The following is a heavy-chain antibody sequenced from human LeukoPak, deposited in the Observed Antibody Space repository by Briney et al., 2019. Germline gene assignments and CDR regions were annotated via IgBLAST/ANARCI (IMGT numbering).Heavy chain of an antibody. V-gene: IGHV3-30-3*01. D-gene: IGHD3-10*01. CDR3: ARVQITMVMRGAFDI. CDR2: ISYDGSNK. CDR1: GFTFSSYA. Sequence: GGPLRLSCAASGFTFSSYAMHWVRQAPGKGLEWVAVISYDGSNKYYADSVKGRFTISRDNSKNTLYLQMNSLRAEDTAVCYCARVQITMVMRGAFDIWGQGTMVTVSS. J-gene: IGHJ3*02.